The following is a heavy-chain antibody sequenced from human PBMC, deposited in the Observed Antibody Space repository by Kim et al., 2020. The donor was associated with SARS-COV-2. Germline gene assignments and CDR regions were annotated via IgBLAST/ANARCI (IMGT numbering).Heavy chain of an antibody. CDR1: GYSFTSYW. V-gene: IGHV5-10-1*01. D-gene: IGHD6-13*01. CDR2: IDPSDSYT. J-gene: IGHJ6*02. CDR3: ARPGTFSPLSPDEEIAAAGTDYYGMDV. Sequence: GESLKISCKGSGYSFTSYWISWVRQMPGKGLEWMGRIDPSDSYTNYSPSFQGHVTISADKSISTAYLQWSSLKASDTAMYYCARPGTFSPLSPDEEIAAAGTDYYGMDVWGQGTTVTVSS.